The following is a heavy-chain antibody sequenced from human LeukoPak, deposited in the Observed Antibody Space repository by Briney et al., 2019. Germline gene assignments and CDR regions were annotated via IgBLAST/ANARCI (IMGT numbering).Heavy chain of an antibody. CDR2: IKPDGSEK. CDR1: GFTFSSYW. Sequence: GGSLRLSCAASGFTFSSYWMPWVRQAPGKGLQWVANIKPDGSEKYYVDSVKGRFTISRDNAKNSLYLQMNMLRAEDTAGYCCLREGGGGGDFDYWGQGTLVTVSS. CDR3: LREGGGGGDFDY. V-gene: IGHV3-7*01. D-gene: IGHD3-16*01. J-gene: IGHJ4*02.